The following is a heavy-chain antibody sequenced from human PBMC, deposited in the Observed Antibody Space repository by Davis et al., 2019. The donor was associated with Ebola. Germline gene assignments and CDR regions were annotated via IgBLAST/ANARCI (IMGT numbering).Heavy chain of an antibody. V-gene: IGHV3-21*06. J-gene: IGHJ6*02. CDR3: ARDWIAADGDYYYTMDL. CDR2: ISHTSSYI. Sequence: GGSLRLSCTASGFSLSTYTLNWVRQASGRGLEWVSSISHTSSYIYYADSVKGRFTISRDNARNSLFLQLTSLRAEDSAVYFCARDWIAADGDYYYTMDLWGQGTTVTVS. CDR1: GFSLSTYT. D-gene: IGHD1-1*01.